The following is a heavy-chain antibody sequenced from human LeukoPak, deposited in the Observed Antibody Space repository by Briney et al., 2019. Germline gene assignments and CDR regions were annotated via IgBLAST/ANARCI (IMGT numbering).Heavy chain of an antibody. D-gene: IGHD5-18*01. Sequence: PGGSLRLSCAASGFTFSSYSMNWVRQAPGKGLEWVSYISSSSSTIYYADSVKGRFTISRDNAKNSLYLQMNSLRDEDTAVYYCARDDGYSYGNYYYYGMDVWGQGTTVTVSS. CDR2: ISSSSSTI. J-gene: IGHJ6*02. CDR1: GFTFSSYS. V-gene: IGHV3-48*02. CDR3: ARDDGYSYGNYYYYGMDV.